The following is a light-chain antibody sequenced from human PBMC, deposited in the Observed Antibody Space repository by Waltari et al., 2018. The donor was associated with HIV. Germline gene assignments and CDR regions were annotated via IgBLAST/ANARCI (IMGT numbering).Light chain of an antibody. Sequence: DIQMTQSPSTLSASVGDRVTITCRASQSISIWLAWYQQKPGEAPKLLIYKASSLESGVPSRFSASGSETEFTLTISRLQPDHFATYYCQQSKTFRQETKVDIK. CDR3: QQSKT. CDR1: QSISIW. V-gene: IGKV1-5*03. J-gene: IGKJ1*01. CDR2: KAS.